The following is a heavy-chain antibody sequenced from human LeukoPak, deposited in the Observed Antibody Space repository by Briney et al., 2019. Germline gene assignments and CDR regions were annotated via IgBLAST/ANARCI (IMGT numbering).Heavy chain of an antibody. D-gene: IGHD5-18*01. CDR2: ISGSGGTT. Sequence: GGSLRLSCAASGFTFNNYAMTWVRQAPGKGLEWVSAISGSGGTTLYADSVKGRFTISRENSKSTLYLQMNSLRAEDTAVYYCAKDQGIQLWLKYFQHWGQGTLVTVSS. J-gene: IGHJ1*01. CDR3: AKDQGIQLWLKYFQH. V-gene: IGHV3-23*01. CDR1: GFTFNNYA.